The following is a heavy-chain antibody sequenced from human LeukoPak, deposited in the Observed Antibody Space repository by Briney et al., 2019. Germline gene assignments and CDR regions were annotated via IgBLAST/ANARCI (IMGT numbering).Heavy chain of an antibody. CDR1: GFTFSSYA. J-gene: IGHJ4*02. CDR2: ISGSGEST. D-gene: IGHD5-24*01. Sequence: PGGSLRLSCAASGFTFSSYAMSWVRQAPGKGLEWVSAISGSGESTYYADSVKGRFTISRDNSKYTLFLQMHSLRAEDTAVYFCAKTFSAEMATNFDSWGQGTLVTVSS. V-gene: IGHV3-23*01. CDR3: AKTFSAEMATNFDS.